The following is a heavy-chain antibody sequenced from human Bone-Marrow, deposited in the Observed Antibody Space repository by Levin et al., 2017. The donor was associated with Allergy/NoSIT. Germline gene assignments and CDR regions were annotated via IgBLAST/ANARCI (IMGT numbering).Heavy chain of an antibody. CDR1: GFTFASYG. J-gene: IGHJ6*02. D-gene: IGHD5-12*01. V-gene: IGHV3-33*01. Sequence: GESLKISCAASGFTFASYGMHWVRQAPGKGLEWVAVIWYSGSRQYYGESVKGRFTISRDSSKNTLFLQMNNLTVEDTAVYFCARDIGYEATFYGLDVWGQGTTVTVSS. CDR3: ARDIGYEATFYGLDV. CDR2: IWYSGSRQ.